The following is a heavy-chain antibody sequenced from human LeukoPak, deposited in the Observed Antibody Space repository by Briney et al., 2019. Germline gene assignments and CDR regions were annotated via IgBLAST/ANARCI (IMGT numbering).Heavy chain of an antibody. J-gene: IGHJ4*02. CDR2: IHSSGST. V-gene: IGHV4-59*01. Sequence: SETLSLTCTVSGGSISIYYWSWIRQPPGKGLEWLGYIHSSGSTNYNPSLKSRVTILVDTSKNQFSLKLTSVTAADTAVYYCAVLAENPFDYWGQGTLVTVSS. CDR3: AVLAENPFDY. CDR1: GGSISIYY.